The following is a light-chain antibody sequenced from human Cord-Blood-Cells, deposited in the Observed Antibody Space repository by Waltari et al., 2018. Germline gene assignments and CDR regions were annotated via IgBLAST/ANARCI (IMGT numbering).Light chain of an antibody. J-gene: IGLJ1*01. CDR2: DVS. V-gene: IGLV2-11*01. CDR1: SRAVGGYNY. CDR3: CSYAGSSSLYV. Sequence: QSALTQPRSVSGSPGQSVTISCTGHSRAVGGYNYVSWYQQHPGKAPKLMIYDVSKRPSGVPDRFSGSKSGNTASLTISGLQAEDEADYYCCSYAGSSSLYVFGTGTKVTVL.